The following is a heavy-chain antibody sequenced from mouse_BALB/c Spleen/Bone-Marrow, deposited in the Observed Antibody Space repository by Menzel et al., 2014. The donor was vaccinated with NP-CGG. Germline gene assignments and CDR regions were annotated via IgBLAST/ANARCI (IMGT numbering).Heavy chain of an antibody. CDR1: GFTFSDYY. D-gene: IGHD4-1*01. CDR2: ISDGGSYT. CDR3: TRDLGSSWTEFAY. V-gene: IGHV5-4*02. J-gene: IGHJ3*01. Sequence: EVMLVESGGGLVKPGGSLKLSCAASGFTFSDYYLYWVRQTPEKRLEWVATISDGGSYTRYPDSVKGRVTISRDNAKNNLYLQMSSLKSEDTAMYYCTRDLGSSWTEFAYWGQRTLVTVSA.